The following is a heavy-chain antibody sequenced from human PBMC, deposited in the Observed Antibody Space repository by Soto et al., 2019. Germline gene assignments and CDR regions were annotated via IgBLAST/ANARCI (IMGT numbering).Heavy chain of an antibody. J-gene: IGHJ3*02. CDR3: AKDQSSPSQGSSDVPMGWKWLLPSHAFDI. CDR2: ISGSGGST. Sequence: GGSLRLSCAASGFTFSSYAMSWVRQAPGKGLEWVSAISGSGGSTYYADSVKGRFTISRDNSKNTLYLQMNSLRAEDTAVYYCAKDQSSPSQGSSDVPMGWKWLLPSHAFDIWGQGTMVTVSS. D-gene: IGHD3-22*01. CDR1: GFTFSSYA. V-gene: IGHV3-23*01.